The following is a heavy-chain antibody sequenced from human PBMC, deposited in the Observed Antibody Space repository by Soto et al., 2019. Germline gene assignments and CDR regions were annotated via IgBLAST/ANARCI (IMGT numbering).Heavy chain of an antibody. Sequence: VASVKVSCKASGYTFTSYAMHWVRQAPGQRLEWMGWINAGNGNTKYSQKFQGRVTITRDTSASTAYMELSSLRSEDTAVYYCARSDFWSGYYYYYYMDVWGKGTTVTVSS. D-gene: IGHD3-3*01. V-gene: IGHV1-3*01. CDR2: INAGNGNT. J-gene: IGHJ6*03. CDR3: ARSDFWSGYYYYYYMDV. CDR1: GYTFTSYA.